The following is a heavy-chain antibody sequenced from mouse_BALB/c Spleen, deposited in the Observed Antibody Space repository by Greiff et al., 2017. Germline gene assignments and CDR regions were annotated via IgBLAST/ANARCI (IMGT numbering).Heavy chain of an antibody. CDR3: ATYGNYERPFAY. V-gene: IGHV2-6-4*01. Sequence: VKLQESGPGLVAPSQSLSITCTVSGFSLSRYSVHWVRQPPGKGLEWLGMIWGGGSTDYNSALKSRLSISKDNSKSQVFLKMNSLQTDDTAMYYCATYGNYERPFAYWGQGTLVTVSA. CDR1: GFSLSRYS. D-gene: IGHD2-1*01. J-gene: IGHJ3*01. CDR2: IWGGGST.